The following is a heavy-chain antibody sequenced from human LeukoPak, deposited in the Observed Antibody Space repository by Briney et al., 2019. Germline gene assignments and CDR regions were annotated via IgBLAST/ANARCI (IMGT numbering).Heavy chain of an antibody. CDR1: GFTFSTYN. D-gene: IGHD6-25*01. CDR3: TAAWSNFDF. J-gene: IGHJ4*02. CDR2: ISGGSSYI. Sequence: PGGSLRLSCAASGFTFSTYNMNWVRQAPGKGLEWVSSISGGSSYIYYADSVRGRFTISRDNAKTSLYLQMNSLRHEDTAIYYCTAAWSNFDFWGQGILVAVSS. V-gene: IGHV3-21*01.